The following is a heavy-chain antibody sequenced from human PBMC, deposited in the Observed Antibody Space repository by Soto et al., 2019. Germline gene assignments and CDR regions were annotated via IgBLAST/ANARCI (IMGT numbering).Heavy chain of an antibody. CDR3: ARQGGVLPGVDFWSGYYKSRNGWFDP. V-gene: IGHV4-39*01. J-gene: IGHJ5*02. D-gene: IGHD3-3*01. CDR2: IYYSGST. Sequence: SETLSLTCTVSGGSISSSSYYWGWIRQPPGKGLEWIGSIYYSGSTYYNPSLKSRVTISVDTSKNQFSLKLSSVTAADTAVYYCARQGGVLPGVDFWSGYYKSRNGWFDPWGQGTLVTVSS. CDR1: GGSISSSSYY.